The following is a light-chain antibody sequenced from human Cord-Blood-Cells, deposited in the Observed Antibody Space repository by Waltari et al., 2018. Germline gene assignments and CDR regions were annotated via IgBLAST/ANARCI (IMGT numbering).Light chain of an antibody. CDR1: QSISSY. Sequence: DIQMTQSPSSLSASVGDRVTITCRASQSISSYLNWYQQKPGKAPKLLIYAASSLQSGVLSRFSGSGSGTDFTFTSSSLQPEYFATYYCQQSYSTPWTFGQGTKVEIK. V-gene: IGKV1-39*01. CDR2: AAS. J-gene: IGKJ1*01. CDR3: QQSYSTPWT.